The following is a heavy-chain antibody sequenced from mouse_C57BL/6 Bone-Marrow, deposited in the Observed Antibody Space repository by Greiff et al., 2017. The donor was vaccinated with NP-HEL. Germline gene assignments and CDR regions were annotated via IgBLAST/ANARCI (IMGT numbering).Heavy chain of an antibody. V-gene: IGHV1-55*01. CDR2: IYPGSGST. D-gene: IGHD2-1*01. Sequence: QVHVKQPGAELVKPGASVKMSCKASGYTFTSYWITWVKQRPGQGLEWIGDIYPGSGSTNYNEKFKSKATLTVDTSSSTAYMQLSSLTSEDSAVYYCGGNCEYFDVWGTGTTVTVSS. J-gene: IGHJ1*03. CDR1: GYTFTSYW. CDR3: GGNCEYFDV.